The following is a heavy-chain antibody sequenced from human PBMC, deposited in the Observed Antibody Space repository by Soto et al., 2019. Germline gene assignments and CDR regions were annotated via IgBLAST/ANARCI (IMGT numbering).Heavy chain of an antibody. Sequence: GSSVKVSCKASGYTFTSYCISWVRQAPGQGLEWMGWISAYNGNTNYAQKLQGRVTMTTDTSTSTAYMELRSLRSDDTAVYYCARGGGEAVELPYYYDSSGYLDFDYWGQGTLVTVSS. CDR2: ISAYNGNT. D-gene: IGHD3-22*01. V-gene: IGHV1-18*01. J-gene: IGHJ4*02. CDR3: ARGGGEAVELPYYYDSSGYLDFDY. CDR1: GYTFTSYC.